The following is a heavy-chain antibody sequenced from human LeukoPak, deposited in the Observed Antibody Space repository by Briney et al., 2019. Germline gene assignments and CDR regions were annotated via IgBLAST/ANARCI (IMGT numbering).Heavy chain of an antibody. CDR2: IYYGAST. CDR1: GGSITDYY. CDR3: ARGERYCAGDCYLS. V-gene: IGHV4-59*01. Sequence: SETLSLTCTVSGGSITDYYWSWIRQPPGKGLEWIGYIYYGASTNYNPSLKSRVTIAADTSKNQFSLKLSSVTTADTAVYYCARGERYCAGDCYLSWGQRTLVTVSS. D-gene: IGHD2-21*02. J-gene: IGHJ5*02.